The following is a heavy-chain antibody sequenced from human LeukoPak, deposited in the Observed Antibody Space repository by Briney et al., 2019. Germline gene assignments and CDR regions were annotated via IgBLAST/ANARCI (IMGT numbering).Heavy chain of an antibody. V-gene: IGHV3-7*01. CDR1: GFTFSSYW. D-gene: IGHD1-26*01. CDR3: AGDREEGLFDP. Sequence: GGSLRLSCAASGFTFSSYWMSWVRQAPGKGLEWVANIKQDGSEKYYVDSVKGRFTISRDNAKNSLYLQMNSLRAEDTAVYYCAGDREEGLFDPWGQGTLVTVSS. CDR2: IKQDGSEK. J-gene: IGHJ5*02.